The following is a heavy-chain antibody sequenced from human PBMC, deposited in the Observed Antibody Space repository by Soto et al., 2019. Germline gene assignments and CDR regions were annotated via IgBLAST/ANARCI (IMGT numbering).Heavy chain of an antibody. CDR3: ASSYRGGWYGYPLGY. CDR2: VYNSGST. J-gene: IGHJ4*02. D-gene: IGHD6-19*01. CDR1: GGSISSYY. Sequence: SETLSLTCTVSGGSISSYYWSWIRQPPGKALEWLGYVYNSGSTNYNPSLKSRVTISFDTSKNRLSLKLSSVTAADTALYYCASSYRGGWYGYPLGYWGQGTLVTVSS. V-gene: IGHV4-59*01.